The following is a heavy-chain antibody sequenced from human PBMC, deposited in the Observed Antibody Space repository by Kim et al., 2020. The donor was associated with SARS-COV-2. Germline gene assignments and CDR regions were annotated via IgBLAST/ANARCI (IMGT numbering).Heavy chain of an antibody. CDR2: IRSGGGNT. CDR3: AKEMRTPVAGKAGC. CDR1: GFTLSNYD. Sequence: GGSLRLSCAASGFTLSNYDISWVRQPPGKGLERVSAIRSGGGNTYYADSVKGRSTVSRDNSNNTVYLQMSNLRVDDTAIYYCAKEMRTPVAGKAGCWGQGSLVTVPA. J-gene: IGHJ1*01. D-gene: IGHD6-19*01. V-gene: IGHV3-23*01.